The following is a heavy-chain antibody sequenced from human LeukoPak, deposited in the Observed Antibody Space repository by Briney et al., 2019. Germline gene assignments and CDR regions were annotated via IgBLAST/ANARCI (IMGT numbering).Heavy chain of an antibody. CDR2: IFYSGST. V-gene: IGHV4-30-4*01. D-gene: IGHD5-18*01. CDR1: GGSISTNDFY. Sequence: SQTLSLTCTVSGGSISTNDFYWSWIRQAPGKGLEWIGYIFYSGSTYYNPSLKSRFTMTVDRSKNQFSLKLTSVTAADTAVYYCARSEGVQLWFPFDSWGQGSLVTVSS. CDR3: ARSEGVQLWFPFDS. J-gene: IGHJ4*02.